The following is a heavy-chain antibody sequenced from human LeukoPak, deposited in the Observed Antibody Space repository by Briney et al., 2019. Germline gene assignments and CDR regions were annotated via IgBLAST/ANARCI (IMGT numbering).Heavy chain of an antibody. D-gene: IGHD5-18*01. CDR1: GFTFSSYA. Sequence: HPGGSLRLSCAASGFTFSSYAMSWVRQAPGKGLEWVSAISGSGGSTYYADSVKGRFTISRDNSKNTVYLQMNSLRADDTAVFYCAKGLGVNTPMVIGFWGQGTLVTVSS. CDR2: ISGSGGST. CDR3: AKGLGVNTPMVIGF. J-gene: IGHJ4*02. V-gene: IGHV3-23*01.